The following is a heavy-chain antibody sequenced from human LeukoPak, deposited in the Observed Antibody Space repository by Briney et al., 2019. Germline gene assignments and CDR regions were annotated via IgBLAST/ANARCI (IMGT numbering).Heavy chain of an antibody. Sequence: PGGSLRLSCAASGFTFSSYWMSWVRQAPGKGLEWVANIKQDGSEKYYVDSVKGRFTISRDNAKNSLYLQMNSLRAEDTAVYYCARVGYTTVTTTPFDYWGQGTLVTVSS. CDR2: IKQDGSEK. J-gene: IGHJ4*02. CDR1: GFTFSSYW. CDR3: ARVGYTTVTTTPFDY. D-gene: IGHD4-17*01. V-gene: IGHV3-7*04.